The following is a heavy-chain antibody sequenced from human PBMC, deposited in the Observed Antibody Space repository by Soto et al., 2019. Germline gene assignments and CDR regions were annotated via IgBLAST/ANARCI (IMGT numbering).Heavy chain of an antibody. CDR3: GTFLSTTSPDV. V-gene: IGHV6-1*01. D-gene: IGHD2-2*01. Sequence: SQTLSLTCAISGASVSSKSAAWNWIRHSPSRGLEWLGRTYYRSKWYNDYAVSVKSRITINPDTSKNQFSLHLNSVTPEDTAVYYCGTFLSTTSPDVWGEGTTVTVSS. J-gene: IGHJ6*04. CDR1: GASVSSKSAA. CDR2: TYYRSKWYN.